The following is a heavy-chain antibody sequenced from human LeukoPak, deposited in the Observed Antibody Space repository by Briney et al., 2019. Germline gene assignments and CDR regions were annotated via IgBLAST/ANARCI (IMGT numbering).Heavy chain of an antibody. Sequence: GGSLRLSCAASGFTFSDYYMSWIRQAPGKGLEWVSYISSSGSTIYYADSVKGRFTISRDNAKNSLYLQMNSLRAEDTAVYYCARAPPTIVVVVAATPLDYWGQGTLVTVSS. CDR1: GFTFSDYY. D-gene: IGHD2-15*01. CDR2: ISSSGSTI. V-gene: IGHV3-11*01. J-gene: IGHJ4*02. CDR3: ARAPPTIVVVVAATPLDY.